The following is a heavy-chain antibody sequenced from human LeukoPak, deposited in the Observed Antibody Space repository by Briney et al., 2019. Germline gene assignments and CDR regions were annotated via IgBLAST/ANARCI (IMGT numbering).Heavy chain of an antibody. CDR3: ARIVWGQQLVPPLYYYYGMDV. J-gene: IGHJ6*02. CDR2: IDWDDDK. D-gene: IGHD6-13*01. CDR1: GFSLSTRGMC. V-gene: IGHV2-70*11. Sequence: ESGPALVKPTQTLTLTCTFSGFSLSTRGMCVSWSRQPAGKALEWLARIDWDDDKYYSTSLKTRLTISKDTSKNQVVLTMTNMDPVDTATYYCARIVWGQQLVPPLYYYYGMDVWGQGTTVTVSS.